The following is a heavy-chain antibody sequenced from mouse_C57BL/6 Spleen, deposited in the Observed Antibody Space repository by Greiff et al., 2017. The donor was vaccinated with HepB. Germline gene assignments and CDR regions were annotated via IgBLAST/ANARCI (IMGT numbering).Heavy chain of an antibody. V-gene: IGHV1-55*01. Sequence: QVQLQQSGAELVKPGASVKMSCKASGYTFTSYWITWVKQRPGQGLEWIGDIYPGSGSTNYNEKFKSKATLTVDTSSSTAYMQLSSLTSEDSAVYYCARLGDYDERYWYFDVWGTGTTVTVSS. D-gene: IGHD2-4*01. CDR1: GYTFTSYW. J-gene: IGHJ1*03. CDR2: IYPGSGST. CDR3: ARLGDYDERYWYFDV.